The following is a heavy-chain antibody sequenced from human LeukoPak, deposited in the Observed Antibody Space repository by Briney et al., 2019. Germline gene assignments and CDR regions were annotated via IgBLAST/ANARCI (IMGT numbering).Heavy chain of an antibody. CDR1: GFTFSDYY. D-gene: IGHD2-15*01. CDR2: ISSRGSTI. Sequence: PGGSLRLSCAASGFTFSDYYMSWVREAPGKGRGGVSYISSRGSTIYYADSMKGRFTISRDNAKNSLYLQMNSLRAEDTAIYYCARDHVVDGLVFDYWGQGTLVTVSS. V-gene: IGHV3-11*04. J-gene: IGHJ4*02. CDR3: ARDHVVDGLVFDY.